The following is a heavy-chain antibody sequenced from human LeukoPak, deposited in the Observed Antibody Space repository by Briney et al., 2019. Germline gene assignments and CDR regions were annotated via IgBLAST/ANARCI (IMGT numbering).Heavy chain of an antibody. CDR2: IKHDGSEK. D-gene: IGHD4-17*01. J-gene: IGHJ4*02. Sequence: HPGGSLRPSCAASGFTFSSYWMSWVRQAPGKGLEWVGNIKHDGSEKYYVDSVKGRFTISRDNAKNSVYLHMNSLRAEDTAVYYCARDRFKEYGDTELGYWGQGILVAVSS. V-gene: IGHV3-7*01. CDR1: GFTFSSYW. CDR3: ARDRFKEYGDTELGY.